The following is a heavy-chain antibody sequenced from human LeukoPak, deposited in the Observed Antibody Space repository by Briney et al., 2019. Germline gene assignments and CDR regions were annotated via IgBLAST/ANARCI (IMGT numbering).Heavy chain of an antibody. Sequence: ASVKVSCKASGYTFTSYDINWVRQATGQGLEWMGWMNPNSGNTGYAQKFQGRVTMTRNTSISTAYMELSSLRSEDTAVYYCARVGVSSPPSTVTTPGDYYYYYMDVWGKGTTVTISS. D-gene: IGHD4-17*01. V-gene: IGHV1-8*01. CDR2: MNPNSGNT. CDR1: GYTFTSYD. J-gene: IGHJ6*03. CDR3: ARVGVSSPPSTVTTPGDYYYYYMDV.